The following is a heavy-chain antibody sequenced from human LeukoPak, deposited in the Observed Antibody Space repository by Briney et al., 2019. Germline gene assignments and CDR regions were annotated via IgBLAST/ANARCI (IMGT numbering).Heavy chain of an antibody. Sequence: ASVKVSCKASGYTFTNYGISWVRQAPGQGLEWMGWISASDGITKYAQNLQGRVTLTTDTSTSTGYMELTSLRTDDTAVYYCARHRLHRVYYDSSGYYHDAFDIWGQGTMVTVSS. D-gene: IGHD3-22*01. CDR1: GYTFTNYG. CDR3: ARHRLHRVYYDSSGYYHDAFDI. CDR2: ISASDGIT. J-gene: IGHJ3*02. V-gene: IGHV1-18*01.